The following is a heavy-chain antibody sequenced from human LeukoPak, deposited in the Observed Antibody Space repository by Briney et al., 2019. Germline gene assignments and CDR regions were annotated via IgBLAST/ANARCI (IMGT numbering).Heavy chain of an antibody. D-gene: IGHD6-19*01. CDR1: GGSFSGYY. CDR3: AGIAVAASSPAFDI. V-gene: IGHV4-34*01. Sequence: PSETLSLICAVYGGSFSGYYWSWIRQPPGKGLEWIGEINHSGSTNYNPSLKSRVTISVDTSKNQFSLKLSSVTAADTAVYYCAGIAVAASSPAFDIWGQGTMVTVSS. J-gene: IGHJ3*02. CDR2: INHSGST.